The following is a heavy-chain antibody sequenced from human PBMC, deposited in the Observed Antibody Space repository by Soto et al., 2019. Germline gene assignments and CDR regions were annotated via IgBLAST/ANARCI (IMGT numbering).Heavy chain of an antibody. CDR1: GFTLSSYE. V-gene: IGHV3-48*03. CDR2: ISTSGKTI. Sequence: EVQLVQSGGGLVQPGGSLRLSCAVSGFTLSSYEMNWVRQAPGKGLEWVSYISTSGKTINYADSVKGRFTITRDDAQHSLFLQMNSLRAEDTAVYYCARGLGSGWPYFDNWGQGTLVTVSS. CDR3: ARGLGSGWPYFDN. D-gene: IGHD6-19*01. J-gene: IGHJ4*02.